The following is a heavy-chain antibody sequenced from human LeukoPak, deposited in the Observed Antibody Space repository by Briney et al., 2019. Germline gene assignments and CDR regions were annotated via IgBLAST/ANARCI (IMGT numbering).Heavy chain of an antibody. J-gene: IGHJ4*02. D-gene: IGHD3-10*01. CDR2: IYYSGST. CDR1: GGSISSGGYY. V-gene: IGHV4-31*01. Sequence: SETLSLTCTVSGGSISSGGYYWSWIRQHPGKGLEWIGYIYYSGSTYYNPSLKSQVTISVDTSKNQFSLKLSSVTAADTAVYYCARFYGSGSYYLKNYYFDYWGQGTLVTVSS. CDR3: ARFYGSGSYYLKNYYFDY.